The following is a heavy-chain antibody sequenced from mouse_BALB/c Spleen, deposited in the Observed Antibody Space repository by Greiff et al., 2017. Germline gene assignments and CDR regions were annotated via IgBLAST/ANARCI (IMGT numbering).Heavy chain of an antibody. Sequence: EVQGVESGGGLVQPKGSLKLSCAASGFTFNTYAMNWVRQAPGKGLEWVARIRSKSNNYATYYADSVKDRFTISRDDSQSMLYLQMNNLKTEDTAMYYCVRQLTSFAYWGQGTLVTVSA. CDR3: VRQLTSFAY. D-gene: IGHD3-3*01. V-gene: IGHV10-1*02. CDR1: GFTFNTYA. CDR2: IRSKSNNYAT. J-gene: IGHJ3*01.